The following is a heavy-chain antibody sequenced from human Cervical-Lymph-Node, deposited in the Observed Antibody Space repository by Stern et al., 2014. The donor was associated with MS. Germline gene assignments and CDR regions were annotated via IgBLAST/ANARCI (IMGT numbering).Heavy chain of an antibody. CDR1: GFTFGNYA. CDR3: ARDPQDTALDY. D-gene: IGHD5-18*01. Sequence: EVQLVESGGGLVQPGGSLRLSCAASGFTFGNYAMNWVRQAPGKGLEWVSGISGDGGSAFYADSVKGRFTISRDNSMNTLYLQMSSLRVEDTAIYYCARDPQDTALDYWGQGTLVTVST. J-gene: IGHJ4*01. V-gene: IGHV3-23*04. CDR2: ISGDGGSA.